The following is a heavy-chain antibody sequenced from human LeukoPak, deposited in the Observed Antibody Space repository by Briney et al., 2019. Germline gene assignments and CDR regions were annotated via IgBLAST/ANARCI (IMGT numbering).Heavy chain of an antibody. V-gene: IGHV1-2*02. J-gene: IGHJ6*03. CDR3: ARGTSTDNYYMDV. Sequence: ASVKVSCKASGYTFTDYYIHWVRQAPGQGLEWMGWINPNSGDTHYAQKFQGRVTMTRDTSISTGYMELSRLRSDDTAVYYCARGTSTDNYYMDVWGKGTTVTVSS. D-gene: IGHD3-3*02. CDR1: GYTFTDYY. CDR2: INPNSGDT.